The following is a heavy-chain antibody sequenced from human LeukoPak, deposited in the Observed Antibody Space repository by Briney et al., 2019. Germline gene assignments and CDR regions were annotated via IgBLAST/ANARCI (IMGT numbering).Heavy chain of an antibody. J-gene: IGHJ4*02. Sequence: GGSLRLSCAASGFTFSSYAMSWVRQAPGKGLEWVSAISGSGGSTYYADSVKGRFTISRDNSKNTLYLRMNSLRAEDTAVYYCAKVLSGSYENYFDYWGQGTLVTVSS. CDR3: AKVLSGSYENYFDY. CDR2: ISGSGGST. D-gene: IGHD1-26*01. CDR1: GFTFSSYA. V-gene: IGHV3-23*01.